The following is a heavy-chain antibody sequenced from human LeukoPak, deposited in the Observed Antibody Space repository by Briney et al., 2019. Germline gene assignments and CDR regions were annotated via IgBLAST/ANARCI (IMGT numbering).Heavy chain of an antibody. Sequence: SETLSLTCAVYGGSFSGYYWSRIRQPPGKELEWIGEINHSGSTNYNPSLKSRVTISVDTSKNQFSLTLSSVTAADTAVYYCARGVDTAMGRGNWFDPWGQGTLATVSS. CDR3: ARGVDTAMGRGNWFDP. D-gene: IGHD5-18*01. CDR1: GGSFSGYY. CDR2: INHSGST. J-gene: IGHJ5*02. V-gene: IGHV4-34*01.